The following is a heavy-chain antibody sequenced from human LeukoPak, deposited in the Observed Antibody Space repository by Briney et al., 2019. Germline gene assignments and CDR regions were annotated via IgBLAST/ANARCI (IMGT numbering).Heavy chain of an antibody. Sequence: ADTLSLTCTLSGGPISSYYWRWIRQPPAKGLEWVGCIYYSGTTNYNPSLKSRVAISIDTSKSQFSLKLSSVSAADAAVYYCARRVYHDSGAYHSDAFDIWARGTMVTVSS. CDR2: IYYSGTT. D-gene: IGHD3-22*01. CDR1: GGPISSYY. CDR3: ARRVYHDSGAYHSDAFDI. V-gene: IGHV4-59*08. J-gene: IGHJ3*02.